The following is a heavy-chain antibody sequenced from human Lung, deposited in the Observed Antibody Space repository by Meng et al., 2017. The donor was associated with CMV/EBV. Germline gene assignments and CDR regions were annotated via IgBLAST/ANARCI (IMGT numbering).Heavy chain of an antibody. CDR3: ASKLYYDFWSAYRGAEGVDPFNI. D-gene: IGHD3-3*01. CDR2: ISPNNGGT. Sequence: ASXXVSXKASGYTFTDYRMHWVRQAPGQGLEWMGWISPNNGGTNYVQKFRGRVTMTRDTSISTAYLELNRLTYADTAVYYCASKLYYDFWSAYRGAEGVDPFNIGXQGTAVTVSS. CDR1: GYTFTDYR. V-gene: IGHV1-2*02. J-gene: IGHJ3*02.